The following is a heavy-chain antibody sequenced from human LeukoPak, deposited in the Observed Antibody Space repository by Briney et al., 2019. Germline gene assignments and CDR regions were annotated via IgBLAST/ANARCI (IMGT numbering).Heavy chain of an antibody. D-gene: IGHD2-2*01. J-gene: IGHJ4*02. CDR3: ARVVVVPAAAPFDY. CDR1: GGSFSGYY. CDR2: INHSGST. V-gene: IGHV4-34*01. Sequence: SETLSLTCAVYGGSFSGYYWSWIRQPPGKGLEWIGEINHSGSTNYNPSPKSRVTISVDTSKNQFSLKLSSVTAADTAVYYCARVVVVPAAAPFDYWGQGTLVTVSS.